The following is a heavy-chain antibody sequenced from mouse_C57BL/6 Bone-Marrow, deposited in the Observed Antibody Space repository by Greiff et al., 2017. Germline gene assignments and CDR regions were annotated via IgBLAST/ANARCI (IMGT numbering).Heavy chain of an antibody. D-gene: IGHD1-2*01. CDR2: ISSGGSYT. J-gene: IGHJ2*01. CDR3: AGRELLRLFDY. Sequence: EVKLVESGGDLVKPGGSLKLSCAASGFTFSSYGMSWVRQTPDKRLEWVATISSGGSYTYYPDSVKGRFTISRDNAKNTLYLQMSSLKSEDTAMYYCAGRELLRLFDYWGQGTTLTVSS. CDR1: GFTFSSYG. V-gene: IGHV5-6*02.